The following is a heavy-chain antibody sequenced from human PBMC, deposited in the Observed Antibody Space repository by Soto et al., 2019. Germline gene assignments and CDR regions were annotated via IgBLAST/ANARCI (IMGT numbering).Heavy chain of an antibody. Sequence: PGGSLRLSCAASGFTFSSYGMHWVRQAPGKGLEWVAVISYDGSNKYYADSVKGRFTISRDNSKNTLYLQMNSLRAEDTAVYDCAKSAGAMVPTDYWGQGTLVTVSS. CDR2: ISYDGSNK. CDR3: AKSAGAMVPTDY. D-gene: IGHD5-18*01. J-gene: IGHJ4*02. CDR1: GFTFSSYG. V-gene: IGHV3-30*18.